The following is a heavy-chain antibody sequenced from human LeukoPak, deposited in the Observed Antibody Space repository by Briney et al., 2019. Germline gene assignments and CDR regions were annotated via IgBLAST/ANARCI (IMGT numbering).Heavy chain of an antibody. D-gene: IGHD3-10*01. CDR1: GFTFSSYW. CDR2: IKQDGSEK. CDR3: AREFRVVPDI. Sequence: PGGSLRLSCAASGFTFSSYWMTWVRQAPGKGLEWVANIKQDGSEKYYVESVKGRFTISRDNAKNSLNLQMNSLRAEDTAVYYCAREFRVVPDIWGQGTMVTVSS. J-gene: IGHJ3*02. V-gene: IGHV3-7*01.